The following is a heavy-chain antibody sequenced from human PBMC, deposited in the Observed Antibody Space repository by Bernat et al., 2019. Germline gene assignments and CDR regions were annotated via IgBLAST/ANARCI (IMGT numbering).Heavy chain of an antibody. J-gene: IGHJ6*03. V-gene: IGHV3-48*03. CDR3: ARDLPDSGYASYYYYYYMDV. D-gene: IGHD5-12*01. CDR2: ISSSGSTI. Sequence: EVQLVESGGGLVQPGGSLRLSCASSGFTFSSYGMNWVRQAPGKGLEWVSYISSSGSTIYYADSVKGRFTISRDNAKNSLYLQMNSLRAEDTAVYYCARDLPDSGYASYYYYYYMDVWGKGTTVTVSS. CDR1: GFTFSSYG.